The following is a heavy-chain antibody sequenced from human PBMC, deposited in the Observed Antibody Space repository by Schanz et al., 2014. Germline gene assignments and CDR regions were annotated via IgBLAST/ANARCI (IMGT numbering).Heavy chain of an antibody. Sequence: DVHLLESGGGLVQPGGSLRLSCAASGFTFSTYAMAWVRQAPGKGLEWVSAISGSGGSTYFADSVKGRFTISRDNSKNSLYLQMNSLRAEDTAVYYCARIGGSVFDYWAQGTLVTVSS. CDR1: GFTFSTYA. CDR3: ARIGGSVFDY. CDR2: ISGSGGST. D-gene: IGHD3-10*01. J-gene: IGHJ4*02. V-gene: IGHV3-23*01.